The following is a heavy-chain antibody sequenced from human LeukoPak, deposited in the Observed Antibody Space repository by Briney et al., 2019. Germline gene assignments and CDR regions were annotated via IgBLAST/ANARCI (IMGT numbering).Heavy chain of an antibody. CDR1: GYTFTSYG. J-gene: IGHJ4*02. CDR2: ISAYNGNT. Sequence: GAPVKVSCKASGYTFTSYGISWVRQAPGQGLEWMGWISAYNGNTNYAQKFQGRVTITADESTSTAYMELSSLRSEDTAVYYCAGFLVEMATPVGDWGQGTLVTVSS. D-gene: IGHD5-24*01. V-gene: IGHV1-18*01. CDR3: AGFLVEMATPVGD.